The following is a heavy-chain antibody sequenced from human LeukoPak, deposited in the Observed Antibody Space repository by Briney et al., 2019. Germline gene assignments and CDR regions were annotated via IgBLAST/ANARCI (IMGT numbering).Heavy chain of an antibody. D-gene: IGHD2-15*01. CDR1: GFTFSSYG. Sequence: GRSLRLSCAASGFTFSSYGIHWVRQAPGKGLEWVAVIWSDGSSKYYADSVKGRFTISRDNSRNMLSLQMSSLRAEDTAVYYCAREGGYCRGVTCSPYAFDIWGQGTMVTVSS. CDR3: AREGGYCRGVTCSPYAFDI. J-gene: IGHJ3*02. CDR2: IWSDGSSK. V-gene: IGHV3-33*08.